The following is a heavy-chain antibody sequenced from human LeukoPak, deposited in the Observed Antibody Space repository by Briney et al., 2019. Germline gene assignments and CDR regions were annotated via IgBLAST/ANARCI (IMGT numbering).Heavy chain of an antibody. CDR2: IYSSGST. Sequence: ASETLTLTCTVSGGSISSYYWSWIRQPPGKTMEWIGYIYSSGSTNYRPSLKSRVTISLATSKKQVSLKVNSVTAADTAVYYCACLYSRSWRFEYWGQGTLVTVSS. D-gene: IGHD6-13*01. J-gene: IGHJ4*02. V-gene: IGHV4-59*01. CDR3: ACLYSRSWRFEY. CDR1: GGSISSYY.